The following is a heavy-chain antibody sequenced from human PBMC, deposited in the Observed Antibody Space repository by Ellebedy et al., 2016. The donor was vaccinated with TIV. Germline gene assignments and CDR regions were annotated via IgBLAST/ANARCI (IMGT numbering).Heavy chain of an antibody. CDR3: ARERYSRVELDY. CDR1: GYTFTGYY. J-gene: IGHJ4*02. V-gene: IGHV1-3*01. Sequence: ASVKVSCKASGYTFTGYYMHWVRQAPGQRLEWMGWINAGNGNTKYSQKFQGRVTITRDTSASTAYMELSSLRSEDTAVYYCARERYSRVELDYWGQGTLVTVSS. CDR2: INAGNGNT. D-gene: IGHD6-13*01.